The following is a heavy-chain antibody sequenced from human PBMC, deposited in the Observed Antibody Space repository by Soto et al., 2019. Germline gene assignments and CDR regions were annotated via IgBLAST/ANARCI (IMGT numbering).Heavy chain of an antibody. D-gene: IGHD3-3*01. CDR2: ISGSGGST. V-gene: IGHV3-23*01. CDR3: AKDNRVTIFGVVASTFDY. Sequence: EVQLLESGGGLVQPGGSLRLSCAASGFTFSSYAMSWVRQAPGKGLEWVSAISGSGGSTYYADSVKGRFTISRDNSKNTXXLQMNSLRAEDTAVYYCAKDNRVTIFGVVASTFDYWGQGTLVTVSS. CDR1: GFTFSSYA. J-gene: IGHJ4*02.